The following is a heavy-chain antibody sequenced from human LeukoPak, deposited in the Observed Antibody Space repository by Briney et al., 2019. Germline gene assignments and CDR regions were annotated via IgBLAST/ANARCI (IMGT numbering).Heavy chain of an antibody. J-gene: IGHJ4*02. V-gene: IGHV4-4*02. CDR3: ASEGPAALDY. CDR2: IYHSGST. CDR1: GGSISSSNW. Sequence: PSETLSHTCAVSGGSISSSNWWSWVRQPPGKGLEWIGEIYHSGSTNYNPSLKSRVTILVDKSKNQFSLKLSSVTAADTAVYYCASEGPAALDYWGQGTLVTVSS. D-gene: IGHD2-2*01.